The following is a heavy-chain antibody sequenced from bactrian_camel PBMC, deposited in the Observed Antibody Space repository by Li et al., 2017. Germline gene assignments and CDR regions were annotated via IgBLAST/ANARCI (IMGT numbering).Heavy chain of an antibody. CDR3: ATGAPAAYNSGAQGVLGY. V-gene: IGHV3S40*01. J-gene: IGHJ6*01. CDR2: INSAGSNT. Sequence: VQLVESGGGSVQAGGSLKLSCAASGFTFSTYAMTWVRQVPGKGLEWVSAINSAGSNTYYADSVKGRFTISRDNARNTVYLQMNSLKSEDTALYYCATGAPAAYNSGAQGVLGYWGQGTQVTVS. CDR1: GFTFSTYA. D-gene: IGHD2*01.